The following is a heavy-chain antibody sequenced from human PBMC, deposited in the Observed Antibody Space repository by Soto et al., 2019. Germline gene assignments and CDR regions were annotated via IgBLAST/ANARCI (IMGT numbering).Heavy chain of an antibody. CDR3: ARGLYNADYFAWFDP. D-gene: IGHD4-17*01. CDR2: INAGNGNT. Sequence: ASVKVSCKASGYTFINSALHWVRQAPGQGLEWMGWINAGNGNTKYSQNFQGRVTITRDTSASTAYMDLSSLRSEDTAVYYCARGLYNADYFAWFDPWGQGTLVTVSS. CDR1: GYTFINSA. V-gene: IGHV1-3*01. J-gene: IGHJ5*02.